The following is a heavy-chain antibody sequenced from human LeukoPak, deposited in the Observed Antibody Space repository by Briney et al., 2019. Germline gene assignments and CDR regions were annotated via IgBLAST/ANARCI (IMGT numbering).Heavy chain of an antibody. CDR1: GYSFTNYW. CDR2: IYPGDSGS. D-gene: IGHD1-20*01. CDR3: ARLGITGTTLYYFDY. J-gene: IGHJ4*02. V-gene: IGHV5-51*01. Sequence: NPGESLKISCKGSGYSFTNYWIGCVRQMPGKGLQWMGLIYPGDSGSKYSPSFQGQVTMSADKSINTAYLQRSSLKASDTAMYYCARLGITGTTLYYFDYWGQGTLVTVSS.